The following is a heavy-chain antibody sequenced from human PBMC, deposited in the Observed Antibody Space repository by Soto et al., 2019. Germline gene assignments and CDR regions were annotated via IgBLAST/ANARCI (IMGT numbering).Heavy chain of an antibody. CDR3: ARDTKITIFGVEEANWFDP. D-gene: IGHD3-3*01. Sequence: SETLSLTCTVSGGSISSYYWSWIRQPPGKGLEWIGYIYYSGSTNYNPSLKSRVTISVDTSKNQFSLKLSSVTAADTAVYYCARDTKITIFGVEEANWFDPWGQGNLVTVSS. CDR1: GGSISSYY. V-gene: IGHV4-59*01. CDR2: IYYSGST. J-gene: IGHJ5*02.